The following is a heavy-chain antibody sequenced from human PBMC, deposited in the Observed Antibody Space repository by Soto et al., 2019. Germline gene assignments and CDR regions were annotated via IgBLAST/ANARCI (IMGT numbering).Heavy chain of an antibody. D-gene: IGHD4-17*01. CDR2: IRSKAYGGTT. V-gene: IGHV3-49*03. J-gene: IGHJ4*02. CDR1: GFTLGVYA. Sequence: HPGGSLRLSCTASGFTLGVYAMSWFRQAPGKGQEWVGFIRSKAYGGTTEYAASVKGRFTISGDDSKSIAYLQMNSLKTEDTAVYYCTRDPRHDYGPKRRAYYFDYWGQGTLVTAPQ. CDR3: TRDPRHDYGPKRRAYYFDY.